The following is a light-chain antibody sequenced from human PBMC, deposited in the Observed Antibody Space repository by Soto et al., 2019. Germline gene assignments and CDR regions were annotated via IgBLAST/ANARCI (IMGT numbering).Light chain of an antibody. CDR2: VERSGSY. CDR3: ETWDSNTFVV. Sequence: QSVLTQSSSASASLGSSVKLTCTLSSGYSTYIIAWHQQQPGKAPRYLMKVERSGSYNKGSGVPDRFSGSSSGADRYLTISNLQSEDEADYYCETWDSNTFVVFGGGTKVT. CDR1: SGYSTYI. J-gene: IGLJ2*01. V-gene: IGLV4-60*03.